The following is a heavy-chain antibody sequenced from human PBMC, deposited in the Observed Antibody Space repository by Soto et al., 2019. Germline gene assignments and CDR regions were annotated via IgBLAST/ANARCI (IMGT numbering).Heavy chain of an antibody. J-gene: IGHJ6*03. CDR3: ARFAYNWNHYYYYYMDV. Sequence: GGSLRLSCAASGFTFSTYWMTWVRQAPGKGMEWVATIKQDGSEKYYVDSMKGRVTISRDNAKDSLYLQMNSLRVEDTSVYYCARFAYNWNHYYYYYMDVWGKGTTVTVSS. CDR2: IKQDGSEK. D-gene: IGHD1-1*01. CDR1: GFTFSTYW. V-gene: IGHV3-7*01.